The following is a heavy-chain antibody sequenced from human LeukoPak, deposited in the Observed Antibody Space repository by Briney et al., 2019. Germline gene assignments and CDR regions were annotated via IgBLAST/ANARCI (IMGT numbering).Heavy chain of an antibody. V-gene: IGHV3-53*04. CDR1: GFTVSSNY. Sequence: GGSLRLSCAASGFTVSSNYMSWVRQAPGKGLEWVSVIYSGGSTYYADSVKGRFTISRHNSKNTLYLQMNSLRAEDTAVYYCASHYYGSSGYYPDAFDIWGQGTMVTVSS. J-gene: IGHJ3*02. CDR3: ASHYYGSSGYYPDAFDI. D-gene: IGHD3-22*01. CDR2: IYSGGST.